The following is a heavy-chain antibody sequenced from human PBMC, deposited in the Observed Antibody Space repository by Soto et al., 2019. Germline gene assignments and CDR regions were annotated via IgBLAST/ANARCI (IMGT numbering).Heavy chain of an antibody. CDR3: ASYRTYYYDSSGYYPWAFDI. CDR2: IYPGDSDT. D-gene: IGHD3-22*01. Sequence: PGESLQISGKGSGCSFSSYWIGWVRQMHGKGLEWMGIIYPGDSDTRYSPSFQGQVTISADKSISTAYLQWSSLKASDTAMYYCASYRTYYYDSSGYYPWAFDIWGQGTMVTVSS. J-gene: IGHJ3*02. V-gene: IGHV5-51*01. CDR1: GCSFSSYW.